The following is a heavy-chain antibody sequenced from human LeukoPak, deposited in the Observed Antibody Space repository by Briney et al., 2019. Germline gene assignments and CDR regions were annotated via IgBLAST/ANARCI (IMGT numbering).Heavy chain of an antibody. J-gene: IGHJ4*02. Sequence: VASAKVSCMASGYTFTSYGISWVRQAPGQGLEWMGWISAYNGNTNYAQKLQGRVTMTTDTSTSTAYMELRSLRSDDTAVYYCARDPTLYGGNSGFGYWGQGTLVTVSS. CDR3: ARDPTLYGGNSGFGY. CDR1: GYTFTSYG. CDR2: ISAYNGNT. D-gene: IGHD4-23*01. V-gene: IGHV1-18*01.